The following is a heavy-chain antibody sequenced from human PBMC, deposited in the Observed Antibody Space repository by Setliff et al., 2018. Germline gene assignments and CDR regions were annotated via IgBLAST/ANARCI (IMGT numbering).Heavy chain of an antibody. CDR1: GFTFSSYA. V-gene: IGHV3-64*01. J-gene: IGHJ4*02. D-gene: IGHD5-18*01. CDR3: AKSGYSYGYVFDY. Sequence: GGSLRLSCAASGFTFSSYAMHWVRQAPGKGLEYVSAISNNGGSTYYANSVKGRFTISRDNSKNTLYLQMGSLRAEDMAVYYCAKSGYSYGYVFDYWGQGTLVTVSS. CDR2: ISNNGGST.